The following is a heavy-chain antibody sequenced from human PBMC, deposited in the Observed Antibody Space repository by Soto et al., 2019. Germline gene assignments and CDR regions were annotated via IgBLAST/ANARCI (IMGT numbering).Heavy chain of an antibody. CDR1: GFTFSSFA. Sequence: GGSLRLSCAASGFTFSSFAMSWVRHSPGKGLEWVSGISGSGDNTYYPDSVKGRFTISRDSSMNTLFLQMNSLRAEDTAVYYCATDQGTTVTTNFYSWGQGTLVTVSS. V-gene: IGHV3-23*01. CDR3: ATDQGTTVTTNFYS. J-gene: IGHJ4*02. D-gene: IGHD4-17*01. CDR2: ISGSGDNT.